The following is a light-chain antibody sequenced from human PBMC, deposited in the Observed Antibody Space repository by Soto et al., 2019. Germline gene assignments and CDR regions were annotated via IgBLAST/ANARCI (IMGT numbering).Light chain of an antibody. Sequence: QSALTQPPSASGSPGQSVTISCTGTSTDVGAYHYVSWYQQHPGKAPKLMIYAVSKRPSGVPDRFSGSKSGNTASLTVSGLQADDEADYYCSSYVGNNNLVFGGGTKLTVL. V-gene: IGLV2-8*01. J-gene: IGLJ2*01. CDR2: AVS. CDR1: STDVGAYHY. CDR3: SSYVGNNNLV.